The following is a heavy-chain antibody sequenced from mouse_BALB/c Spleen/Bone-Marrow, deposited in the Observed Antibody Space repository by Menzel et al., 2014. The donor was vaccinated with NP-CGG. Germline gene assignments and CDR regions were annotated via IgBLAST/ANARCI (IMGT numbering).Heavy chain of an antibody. J-gene: IGHJ4*01. V-gene: IGHV14-3*02. CDR3: ARYYYAMDY. CDR2: IDPANGNT. CDR1: GFNIKDTY. Sequence: EVKLMESGAELVKPGASVKLSCTASGFNIKDTYMHWVKQRPEQGLEWIGRIDPANGNTKYDPKFQGKATITADTSSNTAYLQLSSLTSEDTVVYYCARYYYAMDYWGQGTSVTVSS.